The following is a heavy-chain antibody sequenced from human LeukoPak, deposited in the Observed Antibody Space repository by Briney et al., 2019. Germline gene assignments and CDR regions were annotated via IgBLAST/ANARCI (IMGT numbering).Heavy chain of an antibody. Sequence: PSETLSLTCAVYGGSFSGYYWSWIRQPPGKGLEWIGEINHSGSTNYNPSLKSRVTISVDTSKNQFPLKLSSVTAADTAVYYCARESGPTPKDIVVVPAAHTNYYYYGMDVRGQGTTVTVSS. CDR2: INHSGST. V-gene: IGHV4-34*01. CDR1: GGSFSGYY. J-gene: IGHJ6*02. D-gene: IGHD2-2*01. CDR3: ARESGPTPKDIVVVPAAHTNYYYYGMDV.